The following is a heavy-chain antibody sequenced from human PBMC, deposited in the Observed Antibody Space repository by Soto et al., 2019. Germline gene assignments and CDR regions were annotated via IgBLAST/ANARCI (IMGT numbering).Heavy chain of an antibody. V-gene: IGHV5-51*01. Sequence: PVGSLKISCNGSGYSFTSYWIGWVRQMPWKGLEWMGIIYPGDSDTRYSPSFQGQVTISADKSISTAYLQWSSLKASDTAMYYCARLHGSGSYYYYYYYGMDVWGQGTTVTVSS. CDR3: ARLHGSGSYYYYYYYGMDV. CDR1: GYSFTSYW. D-gene: IGHD3-10*01. J-gene: IGHJ6*02. CDR2: IYPGDSDT.